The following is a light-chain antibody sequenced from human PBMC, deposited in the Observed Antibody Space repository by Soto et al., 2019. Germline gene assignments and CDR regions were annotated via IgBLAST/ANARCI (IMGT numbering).Light chain of an antibody. CDR3: QQRSNWPPIT. Sequence: ELVMTQSPATLSVSPGERATLSCRAGQSVSSNLAWYQQKPGQAPRLLIYAASTRATGIPARFSGSGSGTDFTLTISRLEPEDFAVYYCQQRSNWPPITFGQGTRLEI. J-gene: IGKJ5*01. CDR1: QSVSSN. CDR2: AAS. V-gene: IGKV3-15*01.